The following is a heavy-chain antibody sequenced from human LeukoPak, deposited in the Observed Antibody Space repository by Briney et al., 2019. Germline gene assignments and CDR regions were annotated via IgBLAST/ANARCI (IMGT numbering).Heavy chain of an antibody. CDR2: INHSGST. D-gene: IGHD6-6*01. J-gene: IGHJ4*02. CDR3: ARGRIPIAARHSRFDY. Sequence: KPSETLSLTCAVYGGSFSGYYWSWIRQPPGKGLEWIGEINHSGSTNYNPSLKSRVTISVDTSKNQFSLKLSSVTAADTAVYYCARGRIPIAARHSRFDYWGQGTLVTVSS. V-gene: IGHV4-34*01. CDR1: GGSFSGYY.